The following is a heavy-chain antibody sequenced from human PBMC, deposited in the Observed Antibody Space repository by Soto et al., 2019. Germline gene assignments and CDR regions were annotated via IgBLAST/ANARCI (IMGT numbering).Heavy chain of an antibody. CDR3: AISQEYYDFWSGYYPEYFQH. V-gene: IGHV1-18*01. D-gene: IGHD3-3*01. J-gene: IGHJ1*01. Sequence: QVQLVQSGAEVKKPGASVKVSCKASGYTFTSYGISWVRQAPGQGLEWMGWISAYNGNTNYAQKLQGRVTMTTDTSTSTAYMELRSLRSDDTAVYYCAISQEYYDFWSGYYPEYFQHWGQGTLVTVSS. CDR1: GYTFTSYG. CDR2: ISAYNGNT.